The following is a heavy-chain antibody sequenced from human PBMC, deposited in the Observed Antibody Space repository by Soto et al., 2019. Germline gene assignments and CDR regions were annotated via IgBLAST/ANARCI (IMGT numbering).Heavy chain of an antibody. CDR2: ISAYNGNT. V-gene: IGHV1-18*04. J-gene: IGHJ6*02. CDR3: ARSGYSYGWGMGNGMDV. D-gene: IGHD5-18*01. Sequence: QVKLVQSGAEVKKPGASVKVSCKASGYTFTSYGISWVRQAPGQGLEWMGWISAYNGNTNYAQKLQGRVTMTTDTSTSTAYMELRSLRSDDTAVYYCARSGYSYGWGMGNGMDVWGQGTTVTVSS. CDR1: GYTFTSYG.